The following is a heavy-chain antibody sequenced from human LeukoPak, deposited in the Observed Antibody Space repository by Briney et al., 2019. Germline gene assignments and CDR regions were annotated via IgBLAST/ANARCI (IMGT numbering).Heavy chain of an antibody. D-gene: IGHD3-16*02. CDR3: ARAIPYYDYVWGSYRNDAFDI. CDR1: GGSFSGYY. J-gene: IGHJ3*02. CDR2: INHSGST. V-gene: IGHV4-34*01. Sequence: PSETLSLTCAVYGGSFSGYYWSWIRRPPGKGLEWIGEINHSGSTNYNPSLKSRVTISVDTSKNQFSLKLSSVTAADTAVYYCARAIPYYDYVWGSYRNDAFDIWGQGTMVTVSS.